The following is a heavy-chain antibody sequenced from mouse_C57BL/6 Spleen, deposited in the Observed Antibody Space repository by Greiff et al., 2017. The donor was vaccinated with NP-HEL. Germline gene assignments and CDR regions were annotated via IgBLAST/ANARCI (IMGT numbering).Heavy chain of an antibody. CDR2: IDPETGGT. CDR3: TRWTTVVPFDY. D-gene: IGHD1-1*01. Sequence: QVQLQQSGAELVRPGASVTLSCKASGYTFTDYEMHWVKQTPVHGLEWIGAIDPETGGTAYNQKFKGKAILTADKSSSTAYMELRSLTSEDSAVYYCTRWTTVVPFDYWGQGTTLTVSS. V-gene: IGHV1-15*01. CDR1: GYTFTDYE. J-gene: IGHJ2*01.